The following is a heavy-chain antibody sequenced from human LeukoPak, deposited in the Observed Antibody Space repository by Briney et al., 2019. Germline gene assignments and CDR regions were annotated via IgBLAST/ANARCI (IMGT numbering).Heavy chain of an antibody. D-gene: IGHD3-10*01. J-gene: IGHJ5*02. CDR2: IYYSGST. CDR3: ARNRYYYGSGSYGVPNWFDP. Sequence: GSLRLSCAASGFTFSNYAMSWVRQPPGKGLEWIGSIYYSGSTYYNPSLKSRVTISVDTSKNQFSLKLSSVTAADTAVYYCARNRYYYGSGSYGVPNWFDPWGQGTLVTVSS. V-gene: IGHV4-39*01. CDR1: GFTFSNYA.